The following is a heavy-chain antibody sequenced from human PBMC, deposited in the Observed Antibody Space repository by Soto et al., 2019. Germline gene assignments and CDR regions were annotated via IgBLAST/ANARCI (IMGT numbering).Heavy chain of an antibody. CDR3: AREVVTETTLGYFDY. J-gene: IGHJ4*02. CDR2: ITPFFETP. V-gene: IGHV1-69*06. D-gene: IGHD2-21*02. Sequence: QVQLLQSGAEVKKPGSSVKVSCKAAGGTFSSDAGIWLRQAPGQGLEWMGGITPFFETPNYAQRFQGRLTITADTYTSTVYMELRSLRSEDTATYYCAREVVTETTLGYFDYWGQGTLVTVSS. CDR1: GGTFSSDA.